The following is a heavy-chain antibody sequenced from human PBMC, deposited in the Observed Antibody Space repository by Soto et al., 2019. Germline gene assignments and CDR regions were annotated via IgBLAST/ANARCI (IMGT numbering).Heavy chain of an antibody. D-gene: IGHD6-19*01. Sequence: PSETLSLTCSVSGGSINISSYFWGCFRQPPGKGLEWIGSIYYSGSTYYNPSLRSRVTISVDTSKNQFSLKLSSVTAADTAVFYCARHYSSGSRNWFDPWGQGTLVTVSS. CDR3: ARHYSSGSRNWFDP. CDR2: IYYSGST. V-gene: IGHV4-39*01. CDR1: GGSINISSYF. J-gene: IGHJ5*02.